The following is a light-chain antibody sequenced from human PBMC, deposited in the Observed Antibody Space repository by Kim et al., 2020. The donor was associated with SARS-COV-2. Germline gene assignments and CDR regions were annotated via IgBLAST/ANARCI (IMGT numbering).Light chain of an antibody. V-gene: IGKV1-39*01. CDR2: AAS. CDR3: QQSYITPFT. J-gene: IGKJ3*01. CDR1: QSISSH. Sequence: DIQMTQSPSSLSASVGDRVTITCRTSQSISSHLNWYHQKPGRAPKLLISAASTLQGGVPSRFSGSGSETDFTLNISSLQPEDFATYFCQQSYITPFTFGPGTKVDIK.